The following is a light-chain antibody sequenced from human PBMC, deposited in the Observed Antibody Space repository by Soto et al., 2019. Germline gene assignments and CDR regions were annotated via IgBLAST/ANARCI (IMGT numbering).Light chain of an antibody. CDR1: SSNIGSNY. CDR2: RNN. V-gene: IGLV1-47*01. CDR3: AAGENSLGGPKV. Sequence: QSVLTQPPSASGTPGQRVTISCSGSSSNIGSNYVCWYQQLPGTAPKLLIYRNNQRPSGVPDRFSGSKSGTSASLAISGLGSEDGAVYYCAAGENSLGGPKVFGTGTRVTVL. J-gene: IGLJ1*01.